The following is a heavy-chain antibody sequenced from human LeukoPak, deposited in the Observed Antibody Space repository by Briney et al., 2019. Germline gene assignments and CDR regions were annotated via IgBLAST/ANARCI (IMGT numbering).Heavy chain of an antibody. CDR2: INHSGST. CDR3: ARGSGIWESYRSQRFDP. J-gene: IGHJ5*02. CDR1: GGSCCGYY. Sequence: SETLSLTCAVYGGSCCGYYWSWIRHHPRKGLQWCGEINHSGSTNYNPSLTSRVTISVDTSKNQFTLKLSSVTAADTAVYYCARGSGIWESYRSQRFDPWGQGTLVTVSS. V-gene: IGHV4-34*01. D-gene: IGHD3-16*02.